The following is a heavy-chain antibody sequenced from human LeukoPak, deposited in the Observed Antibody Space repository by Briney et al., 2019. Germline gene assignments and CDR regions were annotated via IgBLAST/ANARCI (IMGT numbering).Heavy chain of an antibody. CDR3: ARDCSLVQGPFDS. Sequence: PSETLSLTCVVSGGSIRSNIFFWAWIRQPPGKGLEWIGGISSSGSTSYNPSLKSRVTMSVDPSKNQFSFNLMSVTAADTALYYCARDCSLVQGPFDSWGQGTLVTVSS. D-gene: IGHD2-15*01. V-gene: IGHV4-39*07. CDR1: GGSIRSNIFF. CDR2: ISSSGST. J-gene: IGHJ4*02.